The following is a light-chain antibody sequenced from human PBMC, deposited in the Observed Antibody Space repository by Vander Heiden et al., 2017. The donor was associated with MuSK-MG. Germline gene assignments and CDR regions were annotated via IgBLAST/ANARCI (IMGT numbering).Light chain of an antibody. CDR3: SSYKSRSTV. V-gene: IGLV2-14*01. Sequence: HSALTQPASVSGSPGQSITISCTGTSSDVGGNKYVSWYQQHPGKAPRLMIYQVNNRPSGVSNRFSGSKSGNTATLTISGLQAEDEASYYCSSYKSRSTVFGGGTKLTVL. CDR1: SSDVGGNKY. J-gene: IGLJ2*01. CDR2: QVN.